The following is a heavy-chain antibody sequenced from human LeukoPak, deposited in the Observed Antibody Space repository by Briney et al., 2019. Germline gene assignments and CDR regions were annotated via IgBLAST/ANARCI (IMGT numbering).Heavy chain of an antibody. V-gene: IGHV4-39*07. D-gene: IGHD5-18*01. CDR3: VRIERSGYSYGYVGY. CDR2: IHPSGML. CDR1: GASFNSDDQY. Sequence: SETLSLTCTVSGASFNSDDQYWNWIRQSPGKGLEWIGSIHPSGMLYNNPSLESRVTMSRDTSKNQFSLRLNSVSAADTAVYYCVRIERSGYSYGYVGYWGQGTLVTVSS. J-gene: IGHJ4*02.